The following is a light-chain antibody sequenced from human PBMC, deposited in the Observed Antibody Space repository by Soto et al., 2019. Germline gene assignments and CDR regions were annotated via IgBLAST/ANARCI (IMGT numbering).Light chain of an antibody. CDR1: QSVSSN. Sequence: EIVTTQSPATLSVSTGERATLSCRASQSVSSNLAWYQQKPGQAPRLLIYGASTRATGIPARFSGSGSGTEFTLTISSLQSEDFAVYYCQQYNNWPPWTFGQGTKVDIK. CDR2: GAS. CDR3: QQYNNWPPWT. J-gene: IGKJ1*01. V-gene: IGKV3-15*01.